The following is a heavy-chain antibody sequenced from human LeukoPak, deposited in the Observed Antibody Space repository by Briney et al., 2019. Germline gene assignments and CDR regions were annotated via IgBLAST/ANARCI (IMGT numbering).Heavy chain of an antibody. Sequence: SETLSLTCTVSGGSISSGGYYWSWIRQHPGKGLEWIGYIYYSGSTYYNPSLKSRVTISVDTSKNQFSLKLSSVTAADTAVYYCARDKERLYFDLWGRGTLVTVSS. CDR2: IYYSGST. CDR3: ARDKERLYFDL. D-gene: IGHD6-25*01. J-gene: IGHJ2*01. V-gene: IGHV4-31*03. CDR1: GGSISSGGYY.